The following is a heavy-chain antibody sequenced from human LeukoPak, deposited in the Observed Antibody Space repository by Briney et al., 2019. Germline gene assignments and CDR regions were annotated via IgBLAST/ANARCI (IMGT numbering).Heavy chain of an antibody. CDR1: GGTFSSYA. Sequence: SVKVSCKASGGTFSSYAISWVRQAPGQGLEWMGGIIPIFGTANYAQKFQGRVTITADESTSTAYMELSSLRSEDTAVYYCAREDSGSYLGDAFDIWGQGTMVTVSS. D-gene: IGHD1-26*01. CDR3: AREDSGSYLGDAFDI. V-gene: IGHV1-69*13. J-gene: IGHJ3*02. CDR2: IIPIFGTA.